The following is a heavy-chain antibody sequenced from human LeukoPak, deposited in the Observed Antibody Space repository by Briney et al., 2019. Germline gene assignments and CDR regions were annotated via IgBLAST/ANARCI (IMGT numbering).Heavy chain of an antibody. J-gene: IGHJ4*02. CDR3: ARFPPRGGFDY. CDR1: GYTFTDYY. Sequence: ASVKVSCKASGYTFTDYYIHWVRQAPGQGLEWVGWINPNSGGTSYAQKFQGRVTMTRDTSTSTVYMELSSLRSEDTAVYYCARFPPRGGFDYWGQGTLVTVSS. D-gene: IGHD3-10*01. CDR2: INPNSGGT. V-gene: IGHV1-2*02.